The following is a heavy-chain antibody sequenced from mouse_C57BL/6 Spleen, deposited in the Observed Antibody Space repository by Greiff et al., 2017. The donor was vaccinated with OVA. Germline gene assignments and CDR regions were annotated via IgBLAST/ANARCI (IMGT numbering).Heavy chain of an antibody. D-gene: IGHD3-3*01. J-gene: IGHJ2*01. CDR2: INPGSGGT. CDR3: ASAYLGQDY. CDR1: GYAFTNYL. V-gene: IGHV1-54*01. Sequence: VQLQQSGAELVRPGTSVKVSCKASGYAFTNYLIEWVKQRPGQGLEWIGVINPGSGGTNYNEKFKGKATLTADKSSSTAYMQLSSLTSEDSAVNFCASAYLGQDYWGQGTTLTVSS.